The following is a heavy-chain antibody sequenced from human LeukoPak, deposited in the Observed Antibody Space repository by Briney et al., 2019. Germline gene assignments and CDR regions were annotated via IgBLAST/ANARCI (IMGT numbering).Heavy chain of an antibody. CDR3: ARASLASAGTRF. Sequence: ASVKVSCKASGYTFSGYYIHWVRQAPGRGLEWVGWINARNGDTNYAQKFQGRVILTRDTSITTSYMEVISLTSDDTAVYYCARASLASAGTRFWGQGTLFIVSS. J-gene: IGHJ1*01. D-gene: IGHD6-13*01. V-gene: IGHV1-2*02. CDR2: INARNGDT. CDR1: GYTFSGYY.